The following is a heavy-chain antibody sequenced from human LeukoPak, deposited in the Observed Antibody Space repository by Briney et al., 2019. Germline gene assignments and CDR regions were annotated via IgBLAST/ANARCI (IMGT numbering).Heavy chain of an antibody. CDR3: ARDLYSSGWYEGAFDI. D-gene: IGHD6-19*01. J-gene: IGHJ3*02. Sequence: GGSLRLSCAASGFTFSNAWMSWVRQAPGKGLEWVSYISSSSGTIYYADSVKGRFTVSRDNAKNSLYLQMNSLRAEDTAVYYCARDLYSSGWYEGAFDIWGQGTVVTVSS. CDR2: ISSSSGTI. V-gene: IGHV3-48*04. CDR1: GFTFSNAW.